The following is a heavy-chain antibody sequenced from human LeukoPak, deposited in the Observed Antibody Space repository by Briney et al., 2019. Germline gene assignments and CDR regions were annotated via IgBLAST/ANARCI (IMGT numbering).Heavy chain of an antibody. CDR2: IYYSGST. J-gene: IGHJ4*02. Sequence: PSQTLSLTCTVSGGSITSGGYCWSWIRQHPGKGLEWIGYIYYSGSTRYNPSLNSRVNITADTSKNQFSLNLISVTPADTAGYYCARGGTVVTPNFWGQGTLVTVSP. V-gene: IGHV4-31*03. CDR1: GGSITSGGYC. CDR3: ARGGTVVTPNF. D-gene: IGHD4-23*01.